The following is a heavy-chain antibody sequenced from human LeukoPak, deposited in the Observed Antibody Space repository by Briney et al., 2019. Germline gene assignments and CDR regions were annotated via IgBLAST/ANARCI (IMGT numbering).Heavy chain of an antibody. D-gene: IGHD5-18*01. CDR1: GYTFTVYY. J-gene: IGHJ4*02. Sequence: ASVTVSCKASGYTFTVYYMHWVRQAPGQGLESMGWINPNSGGTDYAQKFQGRVTMTRDTSISTAYMELSRLRSDDTAVYYCARDFSGYSYGYFDYWGQGALVTVSS. CDR2: INPNSGGT. CDR3: ARDFSGYSYGYFDY. V-gene: IGHV1-2*02.